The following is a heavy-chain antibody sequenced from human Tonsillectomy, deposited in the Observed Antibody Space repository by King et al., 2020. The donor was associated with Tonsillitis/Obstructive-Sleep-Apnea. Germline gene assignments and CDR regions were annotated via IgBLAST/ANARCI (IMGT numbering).Heavy chain of an antibody. J-gene: IGHJ5*02. CDR2: ISYSGST. CDR1: GGSISNYY. V-gene: IGHV4-59*01. CDR3: ARESYDFWSGYSRSWFDP. D-gene: IGHD3-3*01. Sequence: QLQESGPGLVKPSETLSLTCTVPGGSISNYYWSWIRQPPGKGLEWIGYISYSGSTNYNPSLKSRVTISVDTSKNQFSLKLSSVTAADTAVYYCARESYDFWSGYSRSWFDPWGQGTLVTVSS.